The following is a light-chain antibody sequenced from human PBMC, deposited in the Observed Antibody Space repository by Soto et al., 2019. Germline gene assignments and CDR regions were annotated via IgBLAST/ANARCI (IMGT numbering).Light chain of an antibody. V-gene: IGKV1-5*03. J-gene: IGKJ2*01. CDR1: QGVGDW. CDR3: QQYDSYST. CDR2: KAS. Sequence: IQMTQSPSTLSASVGDRVTITCRASQGVGDWLAWYQQKPGKAPKVLIYKASTLHSGVPSRFSGSGSGTAFTLTISSLQPDDFATYYCQQYDSYSTFGQGTKLEIK.